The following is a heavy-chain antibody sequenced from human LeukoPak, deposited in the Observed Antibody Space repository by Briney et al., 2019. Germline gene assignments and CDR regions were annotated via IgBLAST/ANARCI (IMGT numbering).Heavy chain of an antibody. Sequence: SETLSLTCTVSGGSISSYYWSWIRQPPGKGLEGIGYIYYSGSTNYNPSLKSRVTISVDTSKNQFSLKLSSVTAADTAVYYCARAQITTSGSNWSDPWGQGTLVTVSS. CDR2: IYYSGST. J-gene: IGHJ5*02. CDR3: ARAQITTSGSNWSDP. V-gene: IGHV4-59*01. D-gene: IGHD4-11*01. CDR1: GGSISSYY.